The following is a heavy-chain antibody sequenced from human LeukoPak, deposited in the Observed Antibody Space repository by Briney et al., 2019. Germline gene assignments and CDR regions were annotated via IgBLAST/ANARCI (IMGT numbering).Heavy chain of an antibody. CDR3: ARDPGIVATGGDLDC. Sequence: GASVKVCCKASGYTFTSYGISWVRQAPGQGLEWMGWISAYNGNTNYAQKLQGRVTMTTDTSTSTAYMELRSLRSDDTAVYYCARDPGIVATGGDLDCWGQGTLVTVSS. CDR1: GYTFTSYG. D-gene: IGHD5-12*01. CDR2: ISAYNGNT. V-gene: IGHV1-18*01. J-gene: IGHJ4*02.